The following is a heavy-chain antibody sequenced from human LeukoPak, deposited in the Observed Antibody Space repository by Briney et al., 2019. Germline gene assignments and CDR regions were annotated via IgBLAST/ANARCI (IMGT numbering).Heavy chain of an antibody. CDR1: GSSISAYY. CDR3: ARRLDYDNSGDPDIFDI. V-gene: IGHV4-59*01. Sequence: SETLSLTCTVPGSSISAYYWSWIRQAPGKGLEWIACINYSGRTKYNPSLQSRVTISLDTSNNHFSLQLRSVTAADTAVYYCARRLDYDNSGDPDIFDIWGEGPMVTVSS. D-gene: IGHD3-22*01. CDR2: INYSGRT. J-gene: IGHJ3*02.